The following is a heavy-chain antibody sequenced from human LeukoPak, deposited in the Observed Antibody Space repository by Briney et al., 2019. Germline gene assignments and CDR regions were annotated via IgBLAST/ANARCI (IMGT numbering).Heavy chain of an antibody. Sequence: KPSETLSLTCTVSGVSISSYYWSWIRQPPGKGLEWIGHIYYSGSSNYNPSLKSRVTISVDTSKNQFSLKLSSVTSADTAVYYCARVALDYGNYYFDSWGQGTLVTVSS. J-gene: IGHJ4*02. CDR2: IYYSGSS. CDR1: GVSISSYY. CDR3: ARVALDYGNYYFDS. V-gene: IGHV4-59*01. D-gene: IGHD4-11*01.